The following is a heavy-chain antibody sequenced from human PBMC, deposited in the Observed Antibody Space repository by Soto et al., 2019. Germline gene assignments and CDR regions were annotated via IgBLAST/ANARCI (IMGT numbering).Heavy chain of an antibody. CDR1: GYTFTVYA. D-gene: IGHD3-10*01. CDR3: ESLRFGEFA. Sequence: AAVTVSCTDSGYTFTVYAMHWVRQAPGQGLEWMGWINPNSGGTNYAQRFQGRVTMTADESTSTAYMELSSLRSEDTAVYYCESLRFGEFAWGQGTLVTVSS. J-gene: IGHJ5*02. V-gene: IGHV1-2*02. CDR2: INPNSGGT.